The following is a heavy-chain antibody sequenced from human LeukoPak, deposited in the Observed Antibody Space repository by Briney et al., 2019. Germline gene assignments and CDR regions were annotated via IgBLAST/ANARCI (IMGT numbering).Heavy chain of an antibody. CDR3: VKVAKYYYGSETYYFFEH. CDR2: IKEDGSEK. CDR1: GFTFSSYV. J-gene: IGHJ4*02. D-gene: IGHD3-10*01. V-gene: IGHV3-7*01. Sequence: GRSLRLSCAASGFTFSSYVMHWVRQAPGKGLEWVANIKEDGSEKYYVDSVKGRFTISRDNAKNSLYLQMNSLRVEDTAIYYCVKVAKYYYGSETYYFFEHWGQGTPVTASS.